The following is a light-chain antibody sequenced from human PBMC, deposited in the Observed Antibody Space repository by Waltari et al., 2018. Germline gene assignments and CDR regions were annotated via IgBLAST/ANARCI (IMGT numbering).Light chain of an antibody. CDR2: GAS. CDR1: QGVSAN. CDR3: QQYSKRPLT. J-gene: IGKJ4*01. V-gene: IGKV3-15*01. Sequence: DIVMTQSPATLSVSTGERATVSCRASQGVSANLAWYQQKPGQAPRLLIYGASTRATGIPARFSGSGSGTEFTLTISSPQSEDFAVYYCQQYSKRPLTFGGGTKVEIK.